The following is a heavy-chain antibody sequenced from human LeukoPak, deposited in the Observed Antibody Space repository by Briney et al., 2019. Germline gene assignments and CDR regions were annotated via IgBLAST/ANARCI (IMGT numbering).Heavy chain of an antibody. V-gene: IGHV4-4*02. Sequence: GTLSLTCAVSGGSISTAHWWNWVRQSPGKGLEWIGEIYHRGNSNYNPSLKSRVSISVDTSKNQFSLKVTSLTAADTAVYYCARGGYGGNRNYYYYYYMDVWGKGTTVTVSS. J-gene: IGHJ6*03. D-gene: IGHD4-23*01. CDR1: GGSISTAHW. CDR2: IYHRGNS. CDR3: ARGGYGGNRNYYYYYYMDV.